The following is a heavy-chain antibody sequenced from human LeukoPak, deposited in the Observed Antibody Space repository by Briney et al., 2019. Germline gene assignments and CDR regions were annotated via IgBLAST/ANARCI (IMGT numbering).Heavy chain of an antibody. D-gene: IGHD5-12*01. CDR2: IYYSGTT. V-gene: IGHV4-39*01. CDR1: GGSISNSYYY. J-gene: IGHJ4*02. Sequence: SETLSLTCTVSGGSISNSYYYWGWTRQPPGEALEWIGSIYYSGTTYYKPSLKSRVTISVDTSKNQFSLRLSSVTAADTAVYYCVRLVGGDIDYWGQGTLVTVSS. CDR3: VRLVGGDIDY.